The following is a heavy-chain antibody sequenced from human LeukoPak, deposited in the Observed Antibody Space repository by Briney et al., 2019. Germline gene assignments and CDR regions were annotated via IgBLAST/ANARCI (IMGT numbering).Heavy chain of an antibody. V-gene: IGHV3-30*18. CDR3: AKDSSSWSYYMDV. D-gene: IGHD6-13*01. Sequence: GRSLRLSCAASGFTFSNHGMHWVRQAPGKGLECVAVISYDGSNKYYADSVKGRFTISRDNAKNTLYLQMNSLRAEDTAVYYCAKDSSSWSYYMDVWGKGTTVTVSS. J-gene: IGHJ6*03. CDR1: GFTFSNHG. CDR2: ISYDGSNK.